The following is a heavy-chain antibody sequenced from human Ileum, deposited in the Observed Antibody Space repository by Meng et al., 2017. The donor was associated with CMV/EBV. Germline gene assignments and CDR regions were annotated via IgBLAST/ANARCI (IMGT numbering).Heavy chain of an antibody. CDR3: ARESPREFSNGVYYTWRFDP. J-gene: IGHJ5*02. V-gene: IGHV1-18*01. CDR1: GFTFTSYG. Sequence: ASVKVSCKASGFTFTSYGISWVRQAPGQGLEWMGWISAYNGNTNYAQKLQGRVTMTTDTSTSTAYMELRSLRSDDTAVYYCARESPREFSNGVYYTWRFDPWGQGTLVTVSS. CDR2: ISAYNGNT. D-gene: IGHD2-8*01.